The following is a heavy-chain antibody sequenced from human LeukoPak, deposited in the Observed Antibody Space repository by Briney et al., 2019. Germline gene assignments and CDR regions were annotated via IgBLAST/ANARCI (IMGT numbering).Heavy chain of an antibody. J-gene: IGHJ4*02. CDR3: ARGDIVATNAFDY. CDR2: MYHSGNT. D-gene: IGHD5-12*01. Sequence: SGTLSLTCAVSGGSLTSSNWWSWVRQPPGKGLEWIGEMYHSGNTNYNPSLKSRVTISVDTSKNQFSLKLSSVTAADTAVYYCARGDIVATNAFDYWGQGTLVTVSS. CDR1: GGSLTSSNW. V-gene: IGHV4-4*02.